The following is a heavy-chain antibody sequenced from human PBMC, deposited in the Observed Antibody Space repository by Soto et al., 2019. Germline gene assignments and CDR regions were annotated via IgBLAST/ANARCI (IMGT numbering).Heavy chain of an antibody. Sequence: GASVKVSCKASGYTFTGYYMHWVRQAPGQGLEWMGWINPNSGGTNYAQKFQGWVTMTRDTSISTAYMELSRLRSDDTAVYYCARDQGYDFDYYGMDVWGQGTTVTVSS. CDR1: GYTFTGYY. CDR2: INPNSGGT. D-gene: IGHD3-3*01. J-gene: IGHJ6*02. V-gene: IGHV1-2*04. CDR3: ARDQGYDFDYYGMDV.